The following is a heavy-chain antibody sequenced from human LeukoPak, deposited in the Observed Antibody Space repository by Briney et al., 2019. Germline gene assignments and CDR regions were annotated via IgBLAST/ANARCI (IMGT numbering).Heavy chain of an antibody. CDR2: IIPIFGTA. J-gene: IGHJ5*02. CDR3: ARWRTVTTPFDL. D-gene: IGHD4-17*01. V-gene: IGHV1-69*13. Sequence: GATVKVSCKASGGTFSSYAISWVRQAPGQGLEWMGGIIPIFGTANYAQKFQGRVTITADESTSTAYMELSSLRSEDTAVYYCARWRTVTTPFDLWGQGTLVTVSS. CDR1: GGTFSSYA.